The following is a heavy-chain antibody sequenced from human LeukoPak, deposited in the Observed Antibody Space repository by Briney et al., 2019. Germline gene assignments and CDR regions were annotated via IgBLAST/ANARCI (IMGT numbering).Heavy chain of an antibody. CDR3: AKDEGITMIVVVIGAFDI. V-gene: IGHV3-23*01. J-gene: IGHJ3*02. D-gene: IGHD3-22*01. Sequence: GGSLRLSCVASGFIFNKHAMSWVRQAPGKGLEWVSGLSGSGSSTDYADSVKGRFTVSRDNSKNTLFLQMNSLRAEDTAVYYCAKDEGITMIVVVIGAFDIWGQGTMVTVSS. CDR1: GFIFNKHA. CDR2: LSGSGSST.